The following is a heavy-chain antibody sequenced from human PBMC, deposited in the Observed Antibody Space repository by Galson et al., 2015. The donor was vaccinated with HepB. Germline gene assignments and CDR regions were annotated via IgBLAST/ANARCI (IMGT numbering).Heavy chain of an antibody. V-gene: IGHV3-23*01. J-gene: IGHJ4*02. D-gene: IGHD2-2*01. CDR2: VSASGGGT. Sequence: SLRLSCAAPEFTFTKYAMTWVRQAPGKGLEWVSTVSASGGGTYYADSVKGRFTISRDNSKNTLFLQMNSLRADDTAVYYCAKGGSFCSGTSCPVDYWGQGTLVIVSS. CDR3: AKGGSFCSGTSCPVDY. CDR1: EFTFTKYA.